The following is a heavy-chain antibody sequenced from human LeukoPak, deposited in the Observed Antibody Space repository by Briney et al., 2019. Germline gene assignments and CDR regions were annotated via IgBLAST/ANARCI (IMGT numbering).Heavy chain of an antibody. J-gene: IGHJ4*02. CDR3: ARADLLAGLIVGAPFDY. CDR2: INPNSGGT. Sequence: ASVKVSCKASGYTFTSYYMHWVRQAPGQGLEWMGWINPNSGGTNYAQKFQGRVTMTRDTSISTAYMELSRLRSDDTAVYYCARADLLAGLIVGAPFDYWGQGTLVTVSS. D-gene: IGHD1-26*01. CDR1: GYTFTSYY. V-gene: IGHV1-2*02.